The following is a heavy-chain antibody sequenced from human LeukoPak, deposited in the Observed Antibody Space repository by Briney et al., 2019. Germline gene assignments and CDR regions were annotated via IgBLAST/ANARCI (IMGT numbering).Heavy chain of an antibody. J-gene: IGHJ4*02. CDR3: VKDNPLDY. CDR1: GFTFSNYG. D-gene: IGHD1-14*01. V-gene: IGHV3-30*02. Sequence: GGTLRLSCAASGFTFSNYGMLWVRQAPGKGLEWVAFIRYDGNNKLYADSMKGRFTISRDNSKNTLYLHINSLRAEDTAVYYCVKDNPLDYWGQGTLVIVSS. CDR2: IRYDGNNK.